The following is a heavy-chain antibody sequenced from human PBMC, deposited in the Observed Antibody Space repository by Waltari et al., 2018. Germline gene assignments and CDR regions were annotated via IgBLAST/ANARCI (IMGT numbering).Heavy chain of an antibody. V-gene: IGHV3-73*02. D-gene: IGHD3-22*01. J-gene: IGHJ4*02. Sequence: EVQLVESGGGLVQPGGSLKLSCAASGFTSSDSAIHWVRQASGKGLGCVGRIRNQANNDAAAYAGSLQGRFTVSRDDSENTTYLQMNSLKIADTAVYYCTSAFYSDTHGWTRFEDCWGQGTLVTVSS. CDR2: IRNQANNDAA. CDR3: TSAFYSDTHGWTRFEDC. CDR1: GFTSSDSA.